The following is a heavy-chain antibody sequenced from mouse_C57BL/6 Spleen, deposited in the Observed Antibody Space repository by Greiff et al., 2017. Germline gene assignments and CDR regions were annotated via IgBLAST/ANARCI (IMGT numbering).Heavy chain of an antibody. CDR1: GYTFTSYW. D-gene: IGHD4-1*01. V-gene: IGHV1-55*01. Sequence: QVQLQQPGAELVKPGASVKMSCKASGYTFTSYWITWVKQRPGQGLEWIGDIYPGSGSTNYNEKFKSKATLTVDTSSSTAYMQLSSLTSEDSAVYDCARRGTNWDVWGWGTGTTLSVSS. J-gene: IGHJ2*01. CDR3: ARRGTNWDVWG. CDR2: IYPGSGST.